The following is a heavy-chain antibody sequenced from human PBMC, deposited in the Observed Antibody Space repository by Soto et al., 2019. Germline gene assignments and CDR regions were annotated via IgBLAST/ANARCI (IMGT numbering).Heavy chain of an antibody. CDR2: ISADNGNT. CDR1: GYTFTSYG. J-gene: IGHJ6*03. CDR3: ARGSWDDVTGHYYMDV. D-gene: IGHD3-9*01. V-gene: IGHV1-18*01. Sequence: ASVKVSCKASGYTFTSYGISWVRQAPGQGLEWMGWISADNGNTIYAQKFQGRVTMTEDTSTDTAYMELSSLTPEDTTVYYCARGSWDDVTGHYYMDVWGKGTTVTVSS.